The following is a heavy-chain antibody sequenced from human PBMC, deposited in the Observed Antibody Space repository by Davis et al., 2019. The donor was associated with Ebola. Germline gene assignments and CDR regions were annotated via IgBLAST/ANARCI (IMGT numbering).Heavy chain of an antibody. Sequence: PGGSLRLSCTASGFTFGDYAMSWFRQAPGKGLEWVGFIRSKAYGGTTEYAASVKGRFTISRDDSGNIAYLQMNSLKTEDTAVYYCTSANSSSGVDYWGQGTLVTVSS. CDR3: TSANSSSGVDY. D-gene: IGHD6-6*01. J-gene: IGHJ4*02. CDR1: GFTFGDYA. V-gene: IGHV3-49*03. CDR2: IRSKAYGGTT.